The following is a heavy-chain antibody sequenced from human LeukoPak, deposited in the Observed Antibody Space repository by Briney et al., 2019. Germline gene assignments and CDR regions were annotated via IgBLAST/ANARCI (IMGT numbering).Heavy chain of an antibody. J-gene: IGHJ3*02. V-gene: IGHV3-7*01. Sequence: GGSLRLSCSASGFTFCNYWMSWVRQAPGKGLEGVANINQDGSEKYYVDSVKGRFTISTDNAKNSLYLQMNSLRAEDTAVYYCAKEGGDSYGPREADAFDIWGQGTMVTVSS. CDR1: GFTFCNYW. CDR2: INQDGSEK. D-gene: IGHD5-18*01. CDR3: AKEGGDSYGPREADAFDI.